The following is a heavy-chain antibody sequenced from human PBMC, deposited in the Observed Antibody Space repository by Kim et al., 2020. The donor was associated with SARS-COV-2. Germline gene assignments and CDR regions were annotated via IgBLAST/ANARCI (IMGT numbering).Heavy chain of an antibody. CDR3: AKEMEVGLSTMDY. V-gene: IGHV3-23*01. J-gene: IGHJ4*02. CDR1: GFSFSNFP. D-gene: IGHD3-10*01. CDR2: ITASGGHT. Sequence: GGSLRLSCAASGFSFSNFPMSWVRQAPGRGLEWVSAITASGGHTSYTPAVRGRLTVPRDNSENTLFLQMSSLGVDDTAVYYCAKEMEVGLSTMDYWGQG.